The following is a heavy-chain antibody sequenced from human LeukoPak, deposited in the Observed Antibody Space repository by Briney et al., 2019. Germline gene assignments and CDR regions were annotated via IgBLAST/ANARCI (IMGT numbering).Heavy chain of an antibody. CDR2: ISWDGSRT. CDR1: GFTFDAYN. CDR3: YGESLHV. J-gene: IGHJ3*01. Sequence: SGGSLRLSCAASGFTFDAYNMHWVRRVPGKGLEWVSRISWDGSRTNYAVSVEGRFTISRDNINNSVFLQMKSLRSEDAALYYSYGESLHVWGRGTMVTVST. V-gene: IGHV3-43*01. D-gene: IGHD3-16*01.